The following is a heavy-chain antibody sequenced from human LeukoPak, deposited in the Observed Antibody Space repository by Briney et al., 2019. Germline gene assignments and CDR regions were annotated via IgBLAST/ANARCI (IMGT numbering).Heavy chain of an antibody. CDR2: ISYDGSNK. CDR3: AKEGPAAPTWRMDV. Sequence: SGGSLRLSCAASGFTVSSNYMSWVRQAPGKGLEWVAVISYDGSNKYYADSVKGRFTISRDNSKNTLYLQMNSLRAEDTAVYYCAKEGPAAPTWRMDVWGQGTTVTVSS. D-gene: IGHD2-2*01. CDR1: GFTVSSNY. V-gene: IGHV3-30*18. J-gene: IGHJ6*02.